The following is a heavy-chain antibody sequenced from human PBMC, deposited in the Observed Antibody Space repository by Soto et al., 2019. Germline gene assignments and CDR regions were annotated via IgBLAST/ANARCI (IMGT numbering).Heavy chain of an antibody. CDR3: ASTSYYYGSGSYYT. Sequence: SETLSLTCTVSGGSIRTTNYYWGWIRQPPGKGLEWIGNIYYSGSTHYNPSLKSRVTISVDTSKNQFSLKLSSVTAADTAVYYCASTSYYYGSGSYYTWGQGTLVTVS. J-gene: IGHJ5*02. CDR1: GGSIRTTNYY. V-gene: IGHV4-39*07. D-gene: IGHD3-10*01. CDR2: IYYSGST.